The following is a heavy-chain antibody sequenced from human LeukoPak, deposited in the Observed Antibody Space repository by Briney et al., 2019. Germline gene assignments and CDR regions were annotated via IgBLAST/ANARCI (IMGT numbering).Heavy chain of an antibody. V-gene: IGHV4-59*01. J-gene: IGHJ5*02. CDR2: IYYSGST. Sequence: SETLSLTCTVSGGSISRYYWGWIRQPPGKGLEWIGYIYYSGSTNYNPSLKSRVTISVDTSKNQFSLKLSSVTAADTAVYYCARVTDFWSAYYHNWFDPWGQGTLVTVSS. CDR3: ARVTDFWSAYYHNWFDP. CDR1: GGSISRYY. D-gene: IGHD3-3*01.